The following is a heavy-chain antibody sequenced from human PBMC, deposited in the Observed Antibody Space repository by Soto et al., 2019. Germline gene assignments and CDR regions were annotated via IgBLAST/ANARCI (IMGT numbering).Heavy chain of an antibody. CDR1: GDSLSTYY. CDR3: AREFTMVRGERYYGMDV. J-gene: IGHJ6*02. V-gene: IGHV4-59*12. D-gene: IGHD3-10*01. Sequence: PSETLSLTCTVSGDSLSTYYWTWIRQPPGRRLERIGYIYYSGTTDYNPSLEGRVTISVDTSKNQFSLNLRSVTAADTAVYYCAREFTMVRGERYYGMDVWGQGTTFPVPS. CDR2: IYYSGTT.